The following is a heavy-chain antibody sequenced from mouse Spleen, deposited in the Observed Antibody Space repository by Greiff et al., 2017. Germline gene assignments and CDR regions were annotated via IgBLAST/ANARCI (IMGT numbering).Heavy chain of an antibody. CDR3: TREPIPTTAFDY. CDR1: GYTFTSYW. Sequence: LQQPGSELVRPGASVKLSCKASGYTFTSYWMHWVKQRPGQGLEWIGNIYPGSGSTNYDEKFKSKATLTVDTSSSTAYMQLSSLTSEDSAVYYCTREPIPTTAFDYWGQGTTLTVSS. D-gene: IGHD1-2*01. CDR2: IYPGSGST. J-gene: IGHJ2*01. V-gene: IGHV1S22*01.